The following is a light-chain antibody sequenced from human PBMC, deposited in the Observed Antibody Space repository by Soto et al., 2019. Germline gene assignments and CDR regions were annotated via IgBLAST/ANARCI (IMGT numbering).Light chain of an antibody. CDR2: DAS. J-gene: IGKJ1*01. CDR3: QHRSSWPWT. Sequence: EILLTQSAGTLYSSPGPRATLSWRASQSVRSSLAWYQQKPGQAPRLLIYDASTRATGIPGRFSGSGSRTDFTLTISNLEPEDFAVYYCQHRSSWPWTFGQGAK. CDR1: QSVRSS. V-gene: IGKV3-11*01.